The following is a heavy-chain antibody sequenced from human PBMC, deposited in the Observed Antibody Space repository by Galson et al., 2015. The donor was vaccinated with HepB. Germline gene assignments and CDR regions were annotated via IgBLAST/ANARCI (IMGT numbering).Heavy chain of an antibody. CDR3: ARGSRLHNYYFEY. Sequence: SVKVSCKASGGTFSNYAIIWVRQAPGQGLEWMGTIITILETSNFAQKLQGRVTFTADESRSTAYMELSSLKSADTAVYYCARGSRLHNYYFEYWGQGTLVTVSS. CDR2: IITILETS. D-gene: IGHD4-11*01. CDR1: GGTFSNYA. V-gene: IGHV1-69*13. J-gene: IGHJ4*02.